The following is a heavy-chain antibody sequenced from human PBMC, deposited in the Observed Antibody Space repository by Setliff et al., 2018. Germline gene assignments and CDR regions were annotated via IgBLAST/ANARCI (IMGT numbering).Heavy chain of an antibody. V-gene: IGHV1-2*02. Sequence: ASVKVSCKASGYAFFGYFMNWVRQAPGQGLEWMGWINPDSGDTHYAEKFQGRVTTTRDTSISTAYMELSSLRSDDTAIYYCASAVWEYLYWGQGAQVTVSS. CDR3: ASAVWEYLY. CDR1: GYAFFGYF. J-gene: IGHJ4*02. CDR2: INPDSGDT. D-gene: IGHD1-26*01.